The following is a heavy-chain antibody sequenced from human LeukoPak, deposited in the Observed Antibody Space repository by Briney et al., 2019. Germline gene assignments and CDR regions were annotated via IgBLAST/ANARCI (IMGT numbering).Heavy chain of an antibody. CDR1: GFRFSTYT. D-gene: IGHD3-16*02. CDR3: ARLGYDYVWGSYRYRAFDI. V-gene: IGHV3-48*01. Sequence: GGSLRLSCAASGFRFSTYTVNWVRQAPAKGLEWLSYISDDSPFYFVDSVKGRFTISRDNAKNSLYLQMNSLRAEDTAAYYCARLGYDYVWGSYRYRAFDIWGQGTMVTVSS. CDR2: ISDDSPF. J-gene: IGHJ3*02.